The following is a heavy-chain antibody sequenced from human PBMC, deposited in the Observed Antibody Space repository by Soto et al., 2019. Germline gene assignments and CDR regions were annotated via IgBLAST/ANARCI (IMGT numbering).Heavy chain of an antibody. CDR2: ISYDGNNK. CDR1: GFTFSRFS. D-gene: IGHD2-15*01. Sequence: QVQLVESGGGVVQPGRSLRLSCVASGFTFSRFSLHWVRQAPGKGLEWVADISYDGNNKYYADFVKGRFTISRDNSKNTLYLQMNSLRLDDTAVYYCARSQGEQQLVEAFDIWGQGTMVTVSS. V-gene: IGHV3-30-3*01. J-gene: IGHJ3*02. CDR3: ARSQGEQQLVEAFDI.